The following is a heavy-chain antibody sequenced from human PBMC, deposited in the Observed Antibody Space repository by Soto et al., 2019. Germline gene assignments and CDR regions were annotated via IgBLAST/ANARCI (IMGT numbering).Heavy chain of an antibody. CDR2: ISGSGGST. Sequence: GGSLRLSCAASGFTFSSYAMGWVRQAPGKGLEWVSAISGSGGSTYYADSVKGRFTISRDNSKNTLYLQMNSLRAEDTAVYTGARVRRGGAARRNWYFDLWGLGPLVTVSS. V-gene: IGHV3-23*01. CDR3: ARVRRGGAARRNWYFDL. CDR1: GFTFSSYA. D-gene: IGHD6-6*01. J-gene: IGHJ2*01.